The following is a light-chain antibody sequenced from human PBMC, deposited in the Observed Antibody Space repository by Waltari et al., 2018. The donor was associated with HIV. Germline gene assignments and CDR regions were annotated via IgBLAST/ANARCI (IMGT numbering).Light chain of an antibody. J-gene: IGKJ3*01. Sequence: DIQMTQSPSSLSASVGDRVTITCRASQNIIKYLHWYQQKPGKAPRILIYTAANLQSGVPSRFSGSGSGTNFTLTISSLQPEDFATYFFQQSYSSPTFGPGTKVIVK. V-gene: IGKV1-39*01. CDR2: TAA. CDR3: QQSYSSPT. CDR1: QNIIKY.